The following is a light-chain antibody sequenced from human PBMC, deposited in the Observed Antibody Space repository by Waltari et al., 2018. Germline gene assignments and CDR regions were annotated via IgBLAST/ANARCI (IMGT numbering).Light chain of an antibody. Sequence: QSALTQPRSVSGSPGQSVTISCTGTSSDVGAYDYVSWYQQHPGKPPKLMLCEVTKRPSVVPARFSGSKSGNTASLTISGLQADDEADYYCCSYSGSYVFGTGTKVTVL. J-gene: IGLJ1*01. CDR1: SSDVGAYDY. V-gene: IGLV2-11*01. CDR2: EVT. CDR3: CSYSGSYV.